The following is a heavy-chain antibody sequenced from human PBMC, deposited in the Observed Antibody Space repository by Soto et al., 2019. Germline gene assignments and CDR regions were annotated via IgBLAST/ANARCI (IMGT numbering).Heavy chain of an antibody. CDR1: GYTFNSYG. CDR3: ARGSKPGIAAAHTVSFDP. D-gene: IGHD6-13*01. V-gene: IGHV1-18*01. Sequence: QVQLVQSGAEVKKPGASVKVYCKASGYTFNSYGITWVRQAPGQGLEWMGWISAYNGNTNYAQKLQGRVTVTTDTSTSTAYMERRSLRSDDTAVYYCARGSKPGIAAAHTVSFDPWGQRALVTVSS. J-gene: IGHJ5*02. CDR2: ISAYNGNT.